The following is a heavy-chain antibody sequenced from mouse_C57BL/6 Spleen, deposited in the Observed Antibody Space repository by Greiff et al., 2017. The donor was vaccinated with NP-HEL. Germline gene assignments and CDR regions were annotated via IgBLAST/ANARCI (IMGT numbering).Heavy chain of an antibody. CDR3: ARHEDYYSNYDYAMDY. D-gene: IGHD2-5*01. CDR2: FYPGSGSI. V-gene: IGHV1-62-2*01. Sequence: VQLQQSGAELVKPGASVKLSCKASGYTFTEYTIHWVKQRSGQGLEWIGWFYPGSGSIKDNEKFKDKATLTADKSSSTVYMELSRLTSEDSAVYFCARHEDYYSNYDYAMDYWGQGTSVTVSS. J-gene: IGHJ4*01. CDR1: GYTFTEYT.